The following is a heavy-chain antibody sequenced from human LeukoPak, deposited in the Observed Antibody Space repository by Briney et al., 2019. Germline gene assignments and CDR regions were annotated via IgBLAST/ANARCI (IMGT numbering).Heavy chain of an antibody. V-gene: IGHV4-39*01. Sequence: SETLSLTCTVSGGSISSSSYYWGWIRQPPGKGLEWIGSIYYSGSTYYNPSLKSRLTISVDTSKNQFSLKLSSVTAADTAVYYCARRDFWSGHFDYWGQGTLVTVSS. CDR3: ARRDFWSGHFDY. CDR1: GGSISSSSYY. D-gene: IGHD3-3*01. J-gene: IGHJ4*02. CDR2: IYYSGST.